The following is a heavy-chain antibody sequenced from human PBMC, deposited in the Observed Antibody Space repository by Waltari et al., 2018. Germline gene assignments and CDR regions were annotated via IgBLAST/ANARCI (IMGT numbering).Heavy chain of an antibody. J-gene: IGHJ5*02. CDR3: ARGRRRFREFNWFDP. Sequence: QVQLQESGPGLVKPSQTLSLTCTVSGGSISSGSYYWSWIRQPAGKGLEWIGYIYTSGSTNYHPSLKSRVTISVDTSKNQFSLKLSSVTAADTAVYYCARGRRRFREFNWFDPWGQGTLVTVSS. V-gene: IGHV4-61*09. CDR2: IYTSGST. CDR1: GGSISSGSYY. D-gene: IGHD3-10*01.